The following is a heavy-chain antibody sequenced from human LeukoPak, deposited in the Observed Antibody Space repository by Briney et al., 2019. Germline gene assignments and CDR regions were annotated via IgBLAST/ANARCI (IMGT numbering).Heavy chain of an antibody. Sequence: GASVSVSYKASGYTFTIYGISWVRQAPGQGQEWMGWISAYNGNTNYAQKLQGRVTMTTDTSTSTAYMELRSLRSDDTAVYYCAGYPIADIWGQGTMVTVSS. CDR3: AGYPIADI. J-gene: IGHJ3*02. D-gene: IGHD3-16*02. V-gene: IGHV1-18*01. CDR2: ISAYNGNT. CDR1: GYTFTIYG.